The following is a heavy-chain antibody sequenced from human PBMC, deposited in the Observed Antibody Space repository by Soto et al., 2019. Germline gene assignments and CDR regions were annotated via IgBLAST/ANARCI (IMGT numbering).Heavy chain of an antibody. J-gene: IGHJ6*02. CDR2: INHSGST. D-gene: IGHD6-13*01. V-gene: IGHV4-34*01. CDR1: GGSFSGYY. Sequence: QVQLQQWGAGLLKPSETLSLTCAVYGGSFSGYYWSWIRQPPGKGLEWIGEINHSGSTNYNPSLKSRLTISVDTSKNQFSLKLSSVTAADTAVYYCARSQQQFDYYGMDVWGQGTTVTVSS. CDR3: ARSQQQFDYYGMDV.